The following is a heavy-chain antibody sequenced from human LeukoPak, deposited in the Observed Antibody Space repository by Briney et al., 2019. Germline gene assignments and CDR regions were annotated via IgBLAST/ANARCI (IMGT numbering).Heavy chain of an antibody. D-gene: IGHD2-8*01. Sequence: GGSLRLSWAASGFTFSSYWMSWVRQAAGKGLEWVGRIKSKTDGGTTDYAAPVKGRFTISRDDSKNTLYLQMNSLKTEDTAVYYCTTDTSGFVQYFDYWGQGTLVTVSS. CDR3: TTDTSGFVQYFDY. CDR2: IKSKTDGGTT. J-gene: IGHJ4*02. V-gene: IGHV3-15*01. CDR1: GFTFSSYW.